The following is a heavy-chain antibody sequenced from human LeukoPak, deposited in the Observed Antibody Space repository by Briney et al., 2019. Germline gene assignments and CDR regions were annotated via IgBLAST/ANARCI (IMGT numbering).Heavy chain of an antibody. CDR1: GFTFSDYY. CDR2: ISSSSNNI. CDR3: ARAAGWFDP. V-gene: IGHV3-11*01. Sequence: PGGSLRLSCAASGFTFSDYYMTWIHQAPGKGLEWVSYISSSSNNIHYANSVRGRFTISRDNAKNSVYLQMNSLRAEDTAIYYCARAAGWFDPWGQGTLVTVSS. J-gene: IGHJ5*02.